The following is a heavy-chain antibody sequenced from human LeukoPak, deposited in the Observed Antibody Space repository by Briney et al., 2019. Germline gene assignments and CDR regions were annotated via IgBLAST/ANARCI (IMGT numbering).Heavy chain of an antibody. D-gene: IGHD2-21*01. V-gene: IGHV5-51*01. CDR3: ARQSRATSYYYYYGMDV. J-gene: IGHJ6*04. Sequence: GESLKISCKGSGYSFTSYWIGWVRQMPGKGLEWMGIIYPGDSDTRYSPSFQGQVTFSADKSISTAYLQWSSLKASDTAMYYCARQSRATSYYYYYGMDVWGKGTTVTVSS. CDR2: IYPGDSDT. CDR1: GYSFTSYW.